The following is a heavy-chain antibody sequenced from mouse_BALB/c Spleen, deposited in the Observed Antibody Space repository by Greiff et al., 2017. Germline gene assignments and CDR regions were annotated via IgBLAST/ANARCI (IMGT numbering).Heavy chain of an antibody. CDR2: IYPGDGDT. CDR3: ARSRLYFDY. J-gene: IGHJ2*01. CDR1: GYAFSSSW. Sequence: VQLQQSGPELVKPGASVKISCKASGYAFSSSWMNWVKQRPGQGLEWIGRIYPGDGDTNYNGKFKGKATLTADKSSSTAYMQLSSLTSVDSAVYFCARSRLYFDYWGQGTTLTVSS. V-gene: IGHV1-82*01.